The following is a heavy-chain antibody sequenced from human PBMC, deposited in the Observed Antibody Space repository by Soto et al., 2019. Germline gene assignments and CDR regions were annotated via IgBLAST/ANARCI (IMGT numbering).Heavy chain of an antibody. V-gene: IGHV3-73*02. D-gene: IGHD2-15*01. Sequence: EVQLVESGGGLVQPGGSLKLSCAASGFTFSGSAMHWVRQASGKGLEWVGRIRNKANDYATAYAASVKGRFTISRDDSKTTAYLQMNSLKTEDTAVYYCTSLRPEDMRRNWGQGTLVTVSS. CDR1: GFTFSGSA. CDR3: TSLRPEDMRRN. CDR2: IRNKANDYAT. J-gene: IGHJ4*02.